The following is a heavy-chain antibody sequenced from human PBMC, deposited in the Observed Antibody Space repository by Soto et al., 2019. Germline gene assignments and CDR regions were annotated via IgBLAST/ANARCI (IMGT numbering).Heavy chain of an antibody. D-gene: IGHD3-10*01. CDR2: INSDGSST. CDR1: GFTFSSYW. V-gene: IGHV3-74*01. CDR3: ARDERWFGELLSSYYYYGMDV. Sequence: GGSLRLSCAASGFTFSSYWMHWVCQAPGKGLVWVSRINSDGSSTSYADSVKGRFTISRDNAKNTLYLQMNSLRAEDTAVYYCARDERWFGELLSSYYYYGMDVWGQGTTVTVSS. J-gene: IGHJ6*02.